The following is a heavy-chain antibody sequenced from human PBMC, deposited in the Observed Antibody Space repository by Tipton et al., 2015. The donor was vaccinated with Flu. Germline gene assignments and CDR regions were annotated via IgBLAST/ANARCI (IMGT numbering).Heavy chain of an antibody. CDR2: INHSGST. V-gene: IGHV4-34*01. CDR1: DGSFSGYY. CDR3: ARGSYYFGSGTSFDS. D-gene: IGHD3-10*01. J-gene: IGHJ4*02. Sequence: TLSLTCAVYDGSFSGYYWNWIRQPPEKGLEWIGEINHSGSTNYNPSLKSRVTISVDTSKNQFSLRLSSVTAADSAVYFCARGSYYFGSGTSFDSWVQGTLVAVSS.